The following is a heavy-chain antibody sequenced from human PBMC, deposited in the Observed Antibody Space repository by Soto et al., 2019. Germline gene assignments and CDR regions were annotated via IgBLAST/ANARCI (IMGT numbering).Heavy chain of an antibody. CDR3: ARGQRYGFPYYYYGMDV. CDR1: GGSFSGYY. Sequence: QVQLQQWGAGLLKPSETLSLTCAVYGGSFSGYYWSWIRQPPGKGLEWIGEINHSGSTNYNPSLKSRVTISVDTSKNQFSLKLSSVTAADTAVYYCARGQRYGFPYYYYGMDVWGQGTTVTVSS. D-gene: IGHD5-18*01. J-gene: IGHJ6*02. CDR2: INHSGST. V-gene: IGHV4-34*01.